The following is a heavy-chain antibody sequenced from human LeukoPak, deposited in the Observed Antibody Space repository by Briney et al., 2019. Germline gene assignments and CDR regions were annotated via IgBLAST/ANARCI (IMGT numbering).Heavy chain of an antibody. CDR2: IYYSGST. Sequence: PSETLSLTCTVSGGSISSSSYYWGWIRQPPGKGLEWIGSIYYSGSTHYNPSLKSRVTISVDTSKNQFSLKLSSVTAADTAVYYCADSNSSSWYVGFDYWGQGTLVTVSS. J-gene: IGHJ4*02. D-gene: IGHD6-13*01. V-gene: IGHV4-39*07. CDR1: GGSISSSSYY. CDR3: ADSNSSSWYVGFDY.